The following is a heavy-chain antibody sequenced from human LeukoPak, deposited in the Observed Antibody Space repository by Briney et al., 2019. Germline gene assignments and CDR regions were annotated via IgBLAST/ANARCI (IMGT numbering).Heavy chain of an antibody. CDR1: VSTLTELS. CDR3: VGGFDY. D-gene: IGHD3-16*01. V-gene: IGHV1-24*01. Sequence: ASVNVSLKFSVSTLTELSMHWVRQAPGKGVEWMGGFDPEDGETICAQKFQGRVTMTEDTSTNTAYMELSSLRSEDTAVYYCVGGFDYWGQGTLVTVSS. CDR2: FDPEDGET. J-gene: IGHJ4*02.